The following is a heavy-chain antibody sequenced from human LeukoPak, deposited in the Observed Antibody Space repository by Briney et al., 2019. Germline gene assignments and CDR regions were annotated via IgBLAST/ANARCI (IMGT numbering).Heavy chain of an antibody. J-gene: IGHJ3*02. Sequence: SXXLSCAASGFTFDDYTMHWVRQAPGKGLEWVSXXSWDGGSTYYADSVKGRFTISRDNSKNSLYLQMNSLRTEDTALYYCAKDDSGSYYGDAFDIWGQGTMVAVSS. V-gene: IGHV3-43*01. D-gene: IGHD1-26*01. CDR2: XSWDGGST. CDR1: GFTFDDYT. CDR3: AKDDSGSYYGDAFDI.